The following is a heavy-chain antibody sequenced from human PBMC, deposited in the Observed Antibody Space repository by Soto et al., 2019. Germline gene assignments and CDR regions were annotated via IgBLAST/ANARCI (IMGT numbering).Heavy chain of an antibody. J-gene: IGHJ5*02. V-gene: IGHV4-30-2*01. CDR3: ARDYPRFDP. CDR2: IYHSGST. CDR1: GGSISSGGYS. Sequence: PSETLSLTCAVSGGSISSGGYSWSWIRQPPGKGLEWIGYIYHSGSTYYNPSLKSRVTISVDRSKNQFSLKLSSVTAADTAVYYCARDYPRFDPWGQGTLVTVSS.